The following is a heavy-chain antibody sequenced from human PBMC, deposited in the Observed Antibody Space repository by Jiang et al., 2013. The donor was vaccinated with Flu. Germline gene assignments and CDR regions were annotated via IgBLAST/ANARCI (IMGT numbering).Heavy chain of an antibody. CDR3: ARARQKAYSSLLNWFDP. CDR1: GFTFSDYY. V-gene: IGHV3-11*01. D-gene: IGHD3-22*01. J-gene: IGHJ5*02. CDR2: ISTSSITM. Sequence: VQLLESGGGLVKPGGSLRLSCVASGFTFSDYYMSWIRQAPGKGLEWVSYISTSSITMYYADSVKGRFTISRDNAKNSLYLQMYSLRADDTAVYYCARARQKAYSSLLNWFDPWGQGTLVTVSS.